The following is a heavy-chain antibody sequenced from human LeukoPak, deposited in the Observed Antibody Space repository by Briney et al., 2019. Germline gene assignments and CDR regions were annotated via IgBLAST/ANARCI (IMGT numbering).Heavy chain of an antibody. Sequence: ASVKVSCEASGYTFTSYAMNWVRQAPGQGLEWMGWINTNTGSPTYAQGFTGRFVFSLDTSVSMAYLQISSLKAEDTAVYYCARGGLVYYDSSGFFDYWGQGTLVTVSS. CDR1: GYTFTSYA. CDR3: ARGGLVYYDSSGFFDY. CDR2: INTNTGSP. V-gene: IGHV7-4-1*04. D-gene: IGHD3-22*01. J-gene: IGHJ4*02.